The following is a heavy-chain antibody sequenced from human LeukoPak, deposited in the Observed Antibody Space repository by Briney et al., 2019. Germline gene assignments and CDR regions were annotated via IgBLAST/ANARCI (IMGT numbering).Heavy chain of an antibody. CDR3: AKDVRRWRITIFPGDY. D-gene: IGHD3-3*01. Sequence: TGGSLRLSCAASGFTFSSYAMSWVRQAPGKGLEWVSAISGSGGSTYYADSVKGRFTISRDNSKNTLYLQMNSLRAEDTAVYYCAKDVRRWRITIFPGDYWGQGTLVTVSS. V-gene: IGHV3-23*01. CDR2: ISGSGGST. J-gene: IGHJ4*02. CDR1: GFTFSSYA.